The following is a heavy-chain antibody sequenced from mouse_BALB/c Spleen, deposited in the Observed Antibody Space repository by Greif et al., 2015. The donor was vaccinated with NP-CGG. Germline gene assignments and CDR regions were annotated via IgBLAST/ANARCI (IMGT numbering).Heavy chain of an antibody. CDR1: GFNIKDYY. CDR3: NSGTTVVEPHAMDY. V-gene: IGHV14-4*02. D-gene: IGHD1-1*01. Sequence: DVQLVESGAELVRSGASVKLSCTASGFNIKDYYMHWVKQRPEQGLEWIGWIDPENGDTEYAPKFQGKATMTADTSSNTAYLQLSSLTSEDTAVYYCNSGTTVVEPHAMDYWGQGTSVTVSS. J-gene: IGHJ4*01. CDR2: IDPENGDT.